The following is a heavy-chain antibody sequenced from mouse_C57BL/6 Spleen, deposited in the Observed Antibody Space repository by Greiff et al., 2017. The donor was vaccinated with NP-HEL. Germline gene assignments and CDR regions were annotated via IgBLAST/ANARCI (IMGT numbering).Heavy chain of an antibody. CDR2: IYPGDGDT. D-gene: IGHD2-5*01. V-gene: IGHV1-82*01. Sequence: QVHVKQSGPELVKPGASVKISCKASGYAFSSSWMNWVKQRPGKGLEWIGRIYPGDGDTNYNEKFKSKATLTVDKSSSTAYMQLSSLTSDDSAVYYCARSEGYSTLAMDYWGQGTSVTVSS. CDR1: GYAFSSSW. J-gene: IGHJ4*01. CDR3: ARSEGYSTLAMDY.